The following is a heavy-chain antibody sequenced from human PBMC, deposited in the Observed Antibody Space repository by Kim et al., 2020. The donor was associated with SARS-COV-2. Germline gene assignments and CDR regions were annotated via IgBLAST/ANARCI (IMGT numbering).Heavy chain of an antibody. D-gene: IGHD6-19*01. J-gene: IGHJ4*02. Sequence: DSVKGRLTISRDNSKNTLYLQMNSLRAEDMGVYYCAKDHRRYSSGCTGYWGKGTLVTVSS. V-gene: IGHV3-30*02. CDR3: AKDHRRYSSGCTGY.